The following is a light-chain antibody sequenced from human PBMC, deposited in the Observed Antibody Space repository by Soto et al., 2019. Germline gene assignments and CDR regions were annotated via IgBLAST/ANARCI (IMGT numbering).Light chain of an antibody. CDR3: CSLTNGATWV. Sequence: QSALTQPASVSGSPGQSITISCTGTNSDVASHNFVSWYQQYPGKAPKLLIYEASKRPSGLSNRFSGSKSGNTASLTISGLQAEDEADYYCCSLTNGATWVFGGGTKLTVL. J-gene: IGLJ3*02. CDR2: EAS. V-gene: IGLV2-23*01. CDR1: NSDVASHNF.